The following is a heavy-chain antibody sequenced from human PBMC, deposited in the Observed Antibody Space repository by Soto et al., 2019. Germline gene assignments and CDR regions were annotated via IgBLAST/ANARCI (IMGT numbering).Heavy chain of an antibody. D-gene: IGHD3-3*01. Sequence: QVQLVESGGGVVQPGRSPRLSCAASGFTFSSYGLHWVRQAPGKGLEWVAVIWYDGSNKYYSDSVKGRFTISRDNAKNRLYLQMNSLRADDTAVYWCARDRSDNDFWSGRYGMDVWGQGTTVTVSS. J-gene: IGHJ6*02. CDR3: ARDRSDNDFWSGRYGMDV. CDR1: GFTFSSYG. V-gene: IGHV3-33*01. CDR2: IWYDGSNK.